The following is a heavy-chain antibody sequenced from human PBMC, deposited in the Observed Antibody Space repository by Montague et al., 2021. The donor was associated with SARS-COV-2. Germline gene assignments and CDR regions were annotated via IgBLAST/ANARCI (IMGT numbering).Heavy chain of an antibody. Sequence: SETLSLTCTVSSDSINNYYWSWIRQPPGKGPEWIAYVYHTGNTNYNPSLRSRVTVSVDTSKNQVSLNLSSVTAADTAVYYCSKHKLSQRLVAYFDSWGQGTVVSVSS. V-gene: IGHV4-59*08. CDR2: VYHTGNT. CDR3: SKHKLSQRLVAYFDS. J-gene: IGHJ4*01. D-gene: IGHD2-8*02. CDR1: SDSINNYY.